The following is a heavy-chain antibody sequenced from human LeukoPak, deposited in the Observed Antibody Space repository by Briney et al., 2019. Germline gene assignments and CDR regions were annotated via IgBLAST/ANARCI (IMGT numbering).Heavy chain of an antibody. Sequence: GASVKVSCDTSGYFFTGYHLHWVRQAPGQGLEWMGRIQVDSGDTNNAQKFQGRITMTRDTSINTAYMELTWLTSDDTAVYYCAGLGSPLQQRIDPWGQGAPVTVSS. CDR1: GYFFTGYH. V-gene: IGHV1-2*02. CDR2: IQVDSGDT. CDR3: AGLGSPLQQRIDP. J-gene: IGHJ5*02. D-gene: IGHD1/OR15-1a*01.